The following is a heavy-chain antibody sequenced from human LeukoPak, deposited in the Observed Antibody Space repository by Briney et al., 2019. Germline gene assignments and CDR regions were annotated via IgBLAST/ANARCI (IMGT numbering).Heavy chain of an antibody. CDR2: MNPNSGNT. D-gene: IGHD3-10*01. Sequence: ASVKVSCKASGYTFTSYDINWVRQATGQGLEWMGWMNPNSGNTGYAQKFQGRVTMTRNTSISTAYMELSSLRSDDTAVYYCARVRGSAAASDYWGQGTLVTVSS. V-gene: IGHV1-8*01. CDR1: GYTFTSYD. J-gene: IGHJ4*02. CDR3: ARVRGSAAASDY.